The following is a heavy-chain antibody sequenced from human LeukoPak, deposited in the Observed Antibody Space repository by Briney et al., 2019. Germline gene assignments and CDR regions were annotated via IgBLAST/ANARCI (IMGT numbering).Heavy chain of an antibody. Sequence: SETLSLTCTVSGGSISSYYWSWIGQPAGKGLEWIGRIYTSGSTNYNPSLKSRVTMSVDTSKNQFSLKLSSVTAADTAVYYCARVGGRYPYYYYYMDVWGKGTTVTVSS. J-gene: IGHJ6*03. CDR3: ARVGGRYPYYYYYMDV. CDR1: GGSISSYY. CDR2: IYTSGST. V-gene: IGHV4-4*07. D-gene: IGHD1-26*01.